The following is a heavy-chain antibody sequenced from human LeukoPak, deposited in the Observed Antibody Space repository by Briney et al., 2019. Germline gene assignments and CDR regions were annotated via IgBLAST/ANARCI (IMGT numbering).Heavy chain of an antibody. CDR1: GGSISSSNW. CDR3: ARTRYYYNSRGYGAPYYFDY. CDR2: IYHSGST. J-gene: IGHJ4*02. D-gene: IGHD3-10*01. Sequence: SGTLSLTCAVSGGSISSSNWWSWVRQPPGKGLEWIGEIYHSGSTNYNPSLKSRVTISVDTSKNQFSLKLSSVTAADTAVYYCARTRYYYNSRGYGAPYYFDYWGQGTLVTVSS. V-gene: IGHV4-4*02.